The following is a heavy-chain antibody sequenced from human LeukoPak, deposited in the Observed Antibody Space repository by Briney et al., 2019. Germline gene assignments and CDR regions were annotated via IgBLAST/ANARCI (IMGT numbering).Heavy chain of an antibody. CDR3: ARVDSSGWEVYYYYYYGMDV. V-gene: IGHV3-11*01. J-gene: IGHJ6*02. CDR1: GFTFSDYY. Sequence: GGSQRLSCAASGFTFSDYYMSWIRQAPGKGLEWVSYISSSGSTIYYADSVKGRFTISRDNAKNSLYLQMNSLRAEDTAVYYCARVDSSGWEVYYYYYYGMDVWGQGTTVTVSS. D-gene: IGHD3-22*01. CDR2: ISSSGSTI.